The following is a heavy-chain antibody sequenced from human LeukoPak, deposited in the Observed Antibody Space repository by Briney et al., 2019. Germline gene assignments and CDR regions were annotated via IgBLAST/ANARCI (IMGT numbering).Heavy chain of an antibody. CDR2: INPKSGAT. J-gene: IGHJ3*01. V-gene: IGHV1-2*02. Sequence: GASVNVSCTASGYTFRDDYMYWVRQAPGRGLEWVGWINPKSGATKYAHKLQGRVTMTGDTSINTAYMELSSLTSDDTAVYYCARDDASDPSASFDLWGQGTLVTVSS. CDR3: ARDDASDPSASFDL. D-gene: IGHD1-26*01. CDR1: GYTFRDDY.